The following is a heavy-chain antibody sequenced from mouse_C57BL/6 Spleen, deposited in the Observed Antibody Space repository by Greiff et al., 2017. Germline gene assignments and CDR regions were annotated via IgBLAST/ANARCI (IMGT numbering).Heavy chain of an antibody. V-gene: IGHV1-26*01. J-gene: IGHJ2*01. Sequence: VQLQQSGPELVKPGASVKISCKASGYTFTDYYMNWVKQSHGKSLEWIGDINPNNGGTSYNQKFKGKATLTVDKSSSTAYMELRSLTSEDSAVYYCARRGDLYYYGSSDFDYWGQGTTLTVSS. D-gene: IGHD1-1*01. CDR3: ARRGDLYYYGSSDFDY. CDR2: INPNNGGT. CDR1: GYTFTDYY.